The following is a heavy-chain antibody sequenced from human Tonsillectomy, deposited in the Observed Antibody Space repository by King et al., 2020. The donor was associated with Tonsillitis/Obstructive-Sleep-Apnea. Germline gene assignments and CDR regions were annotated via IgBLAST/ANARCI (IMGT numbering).Heavy chain of an antibody. Sequence: VQLVEAGGGVVQPGRSLRLSCAASGFTFSSYAMHWVRQAPGKGLEWVAVISYDGFNEYYVDSLPGRFTISRDNSNNTLYLQMNSLRTEDTAVYYCARPSFDFWSATKGYYYGVDVWGQGTTVTVSS. CDR1: GFTFSSYA. CDR3: ARPSFDFWSATKGYYYGVDV. D-gene: IGHD3-3*01. CDR2: ISYDGFNE. V-gene: IGHV3-30*04. J-gene: IGHJ6*02.